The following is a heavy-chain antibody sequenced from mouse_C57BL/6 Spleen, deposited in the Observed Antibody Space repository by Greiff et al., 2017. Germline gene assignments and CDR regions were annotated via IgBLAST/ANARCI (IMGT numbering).Heavy chain of an antibody. CDR3: ARQDYGSSYEFAY. Sequence: EVQLQESGGGLVKPGGSLKLSCAASGFTFSDYGMHWVRQAPEKGLEWVAYISSGSSTIYYADTVKGRFTISRDNAKNTLFLQMTSLRSEDTAMYYCARQDYGSSYEFAYWGQGTLVTVAA. D-gene: IGHD1-1*01. CDR2: ISSGSSTI. J-gene: IGHJ3*01. V-gene: IGHV5-17*01. CDR1: GFTFSDYG.